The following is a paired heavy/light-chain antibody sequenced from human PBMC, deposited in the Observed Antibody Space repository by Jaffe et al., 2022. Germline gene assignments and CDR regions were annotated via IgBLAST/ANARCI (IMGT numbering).Heavy chain of an antibody. CDR1: GFTFNTNG. CDR2: IQNHGNTK. D-gene: IGHD2-8*01. Sequence: QVQMVESGGGVVQPGGSLRLSCAASGFTFNTNGMHWVRQAPGKGLEWVAFIQNHGNTKYYVDSVKGRFTISRDNSKNTLYLQMNSLGAEDTAVYYCAKENGHVLIGTLDYRGQGTLVTVS. V-gene: IGHV3-30*02. CDR3: AKENGHVLIGTLDY. J-gene: IGHJ4*02.
Light chain of an antibody. V-gene: IGLV2-14*03. CDR1: STDVGAYNY. Sequence: QSALTQPASVSGSPGQSITISCTGTSTDVGAYNYVSWYQQQPGKVPKLMIYDVTNRPSGVSNRFSGSKSGNTASLTISGLQAEDEADYYCTSSTSSGTLVLFGGGTKLTVL. CDR2: DVT. J-gene: IGLJ2*01. CDR3: TSSTSSGTLVL.